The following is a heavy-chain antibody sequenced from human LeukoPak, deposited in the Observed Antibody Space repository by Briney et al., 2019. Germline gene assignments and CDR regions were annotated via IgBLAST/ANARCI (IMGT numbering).Heavy chain of an antibody. Sequence: GGSLRLSCAASGFTFSNYAMHWVRQAPGKGLEWVSYISSSGSTIYYADSVKGRFTISRDNAKNSLYLQMNSLRAEDTAVYYCARDRCSGGSCPADIWGQGTMVTVSS. D-gene: IGHD2-15*01. CDR1: GFTFSNYA. V-gene: IGHV3-48*03. CDR3: ARDRCSGGSCPADI. CDR2: ISSSGSTI. J-gene: IGHJ3*02.